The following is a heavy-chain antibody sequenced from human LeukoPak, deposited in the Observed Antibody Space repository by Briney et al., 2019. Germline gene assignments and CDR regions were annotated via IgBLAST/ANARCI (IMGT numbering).Heavy chain of an antibody. CDR2: IYYSGST. D-gene: IGHD4-23*01. Sequence: PGGSLRLSCAVSGFTFRSHAMSWIRQPPGKGLEWIGSIYYSGSTYSNPSLKSRVTISVDTSKNQFSLKLSSVTAADTAVFYCARHPAGDYGGPGAYFDYWGQGTLVTVSS. CDR3: ARHPAGDYGGPGAYFDY. V-gene: IGHV4-39*01. J-gene: IGHJ4*02. CDR1: GFTFRSHA.